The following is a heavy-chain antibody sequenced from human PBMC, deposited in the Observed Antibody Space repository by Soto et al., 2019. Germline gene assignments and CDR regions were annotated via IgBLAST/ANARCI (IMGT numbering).Heavy chain of an antibody. D-gene: IGHD7-27*01. CDR3: AKGLTGAAYYAMDV. CDR2: ITGSGGRT. V-gene: IGHV3-23*01. Sequence: EVQLLESGGGLVQPGGSLRLSCAASGFTFSSYAMSWVRQAPGKGLEWVSAITGSGGRTYYADSVKGRFTISRDNSKNTRYLQMNSLRAEDTAVYYCAKGLTGAAYYAMDVWGQGTTVTVSS. CDR1: GFTFSSYA. J-gene: IGHJ6*02.